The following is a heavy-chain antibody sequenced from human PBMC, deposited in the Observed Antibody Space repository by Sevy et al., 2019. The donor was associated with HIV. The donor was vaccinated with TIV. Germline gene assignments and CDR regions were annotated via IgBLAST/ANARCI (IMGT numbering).Heavy chain of an antibody. J-gene: IGHJ4*02. CDR2: IYYSGST. V-gene: IGHV4-59*01. D-gene: IGHD6-13*01. CDR3: ARESTAAAGDFGY. CDR1: GGSISNYY. Sequence: SETLSLTCSVSGGSISNYYWSWIRQPPGKGLEWIGYIYYSGSTNYNPSLKRRVTISVDTSKNQFSLKLSSVTAADTAVYYCARESTAAAGDFGYWGQGTLVAGSS.